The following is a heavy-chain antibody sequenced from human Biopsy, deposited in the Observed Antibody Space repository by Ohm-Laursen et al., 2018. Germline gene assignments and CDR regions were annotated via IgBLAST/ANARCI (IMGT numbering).Heavy chain of an antibody. D-gene: IGHD2-2*01. CDR2: ISYTGGI. CDR3: ARMPHFDY. CDR1: GGSISGYH. J-gene: IGHJ4*02. Sequence: GALSLTCVVSGGSISGYHWSWIRKSPGKGLEWLAYISYTGGITSNPSLNGRATMSLDTSKNQFSLRLIYVTAADTAVYYCARMPHFDYWGQGILVTVSS. V-gene: IGHV4-59*01.